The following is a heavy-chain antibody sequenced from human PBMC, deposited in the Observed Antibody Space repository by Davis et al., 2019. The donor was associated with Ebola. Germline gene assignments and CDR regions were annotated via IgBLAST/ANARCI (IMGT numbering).Heavy chain of an antibody. J-gene: IGHJ4*02. CDR1: GGSISSYY. D-gene: IGHD3-10*01. CDR3: ARGLLWFGETPHYYFDY. V-gene: IGHV4-34*01. Sequence: MPSETLSLTCTVSGGSISSYYWSWIRQPPGKGLEWIGEINHSGSTNYNPSLKSRVTISVDTSKNQFSLKLSSVTAADTAVYYCARGLLWFGETPHYYFDYWGQGTLVTVSS. CDR2: INHSGST.